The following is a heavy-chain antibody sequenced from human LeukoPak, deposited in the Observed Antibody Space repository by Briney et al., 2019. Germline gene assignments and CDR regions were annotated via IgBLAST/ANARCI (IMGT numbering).Heavy chain of an antibody. CDR1: GFTFSDYY. V-gene: IGHV3-11*01. CDR3: ARDRYSSGWSWNYYYYYYMDV. Sequence: GGSLRLSCAASGFTFSDYYMSWIRQAPGKGLEWVSYISSSGSTIYYADSVKGRFTISRDNAKNSLYLQMNSLRAEDTAVYYCARDRYSSGWSWNYYYYYYMDVWGKGTTVTISS. CDR2: ISSSGSTI. D-gene: IGHD6-19*01. J-gene: IGHJ6*03.